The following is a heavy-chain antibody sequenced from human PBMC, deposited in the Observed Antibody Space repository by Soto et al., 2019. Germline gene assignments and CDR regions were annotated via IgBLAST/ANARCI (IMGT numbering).Heavy chain of an antibody. Sequence: GASVKVSCKASGGTFSSYAISWVRQAPGQWLEWMGGIIPIFGTANYAQKFQGRVTITADESTSTAYMELSSLRSEDTAVYYCARARITMVRGNNYYYYYGMDVWGQGTTVTVSS. CDR1: GGTFSSYA. CDR3: ARARITMVRGNNYYYYYGMDV. CDR2: IIPIFGTA. V-gene: IGHV1-69*13. J-gene: IGHJ6*02. D-gene: IGHD3-10*01.